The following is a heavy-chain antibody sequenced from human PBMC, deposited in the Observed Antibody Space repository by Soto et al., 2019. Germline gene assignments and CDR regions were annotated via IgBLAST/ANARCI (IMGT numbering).Heavy chain of an antibody. CDR2: IYYSGST. J-gene: IGHJ4*01. V-gene: IGHV4-39*01. Sequence: SETLSLTCTVSGGSISSSSYYWGWIRQPPGKGLEWIGSIYYSGSTYYNPSLKSRVTISVDTSKNQFSLKLSSVTAADTAVYYCARHAQNYYGSGSYYDYYFDYWGQGTLVTVSS. CDR1: GGSISSSSYY. CDR3: ARHAQNYYGSGSYYDYYFDY. D-gene: IGHD3-10*01.